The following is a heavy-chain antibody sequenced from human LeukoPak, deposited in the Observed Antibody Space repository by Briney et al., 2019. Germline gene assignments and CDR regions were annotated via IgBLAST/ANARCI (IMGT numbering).Heavy chain of an antibody. V-gene: IGHV1-46*01. D-gene: IGHD7-27*01. CDR3: ARDPGAFYYYYGMDV. J-gene: IGHJ6*02. CDR1: GYTFTSYY. Sequence: ASVTVSCKASGYTFTSYYMHWVRQAPGQGLEWMGLINPSGGSTSYAQKFQGRVTMTRDTSTSTVYMELSSLRSEDTAVYYCARDPGAFYYYYGMDVWGQGTTVTVSS. CDR2: INPSGGST.